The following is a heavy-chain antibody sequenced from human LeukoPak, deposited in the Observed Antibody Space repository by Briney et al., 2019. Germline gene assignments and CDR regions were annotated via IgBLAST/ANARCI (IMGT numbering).Heavy chain of an antibody. Sequence: GGSLRLSCAASGFTFSSYSMNWVRQAPGQGLEWVSYISSSSKTIYYADSVKGRFTISRDNAKNSPYLQMNSLRDEDSAVYYCARDQGIFDYWGQGTLVTVSS. CDR3: ARDQGIFDY. V-gene: IGHV3-48*02. J-gene: IGHJ4*02. CDR1: GFTFSSYS. CDR2: ISSSSKTI.